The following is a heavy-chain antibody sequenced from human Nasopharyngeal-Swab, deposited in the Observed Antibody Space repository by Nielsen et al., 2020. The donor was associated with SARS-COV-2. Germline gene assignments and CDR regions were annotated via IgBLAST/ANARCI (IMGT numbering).Heavy chain of an antibody. D-gene: IGHD3-3*01. Sequence: SETLSLTCAVYGGSFSGSYWGWIRQPPGKGPEWIAEINHSGSTNYNPSLKSRVTLSVDTSMNQVSLEVSSVTAADTAVYYCMREARPDDFWSDYYDYFYYGMDVWGQGTTVTVSS. CDR3: MREARPDDFWSDYYDYFYYGMDV. CDR2: INHSGST. CDR1: GGSFSGSY. V-gene: IGHV4-34*01. J-gene: IGHJ6*02.